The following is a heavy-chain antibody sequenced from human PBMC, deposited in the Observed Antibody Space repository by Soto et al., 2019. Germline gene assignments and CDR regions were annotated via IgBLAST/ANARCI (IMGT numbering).Heavy chain of an antibody. D-gene: IGHD4-17*01. CDR3: ARPYGGTIGDGPDP. CDR1: GFTFSTYA. V-gene: IGHV3-23*01. J-gene: IGHJ5*01. CDR2: ISDAAGSA. Sequence: GGSLRLSCAASGFTFSTYAISWVRHVPGKGLEWVSTISDAAGSAYYVDSVKGRCTISRDNSKKTLYLQMISLRAEDSAVYYCARPYGGTIGDGPDPWGQGTMVTVSS.